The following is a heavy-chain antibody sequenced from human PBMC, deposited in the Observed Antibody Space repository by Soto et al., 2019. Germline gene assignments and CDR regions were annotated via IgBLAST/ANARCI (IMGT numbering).Heavy chain of an antibody. CDR1: GFSLSTTGAG. J-gene: IGHJ3*02. D-gene: IGHD6-6*01. CDR2: IFWNDDK. V-gene: IGHV2-5*01. Sequence: QITLKESGPPLVKPTQTLTLTCTFSGFSLSTTGAGVGWIRQPPGKALEGLGVIFWNDDKRYRPSLKSRLTITTDTSKNQVVLTMTNMDPVDTARYYCGHSRGGDSSGGAFDIWGQGTMVTVSS. CDR3: GHSRGGDSSGGAFDI.